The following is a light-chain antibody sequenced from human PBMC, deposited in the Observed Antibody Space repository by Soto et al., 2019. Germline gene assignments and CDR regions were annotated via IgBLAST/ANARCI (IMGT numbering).Light chain of an antibody. J-gene: IGKJ1*01. CDR2: AAS. CDR1: QGIRSE. V-gene: IGKV1-6*01. CDR3: LHDYNYPRT. Sequence: AIQMTQSPSFLSASVGDRVIITCRASQGIRSELAWYQQKPGKAPDLLIYAASTLQPGVPYRFSGSGSGTDFTLTISNLQPEDFATYYCLHDYNYPRTFGQGTKVEIK.